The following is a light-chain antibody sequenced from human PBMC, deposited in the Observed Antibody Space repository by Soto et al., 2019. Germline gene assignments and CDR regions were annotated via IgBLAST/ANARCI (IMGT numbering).Light chain of an antibody. Sequence: EIFLTQSPYTLSLSPGERATLTCRASQSVTNYIAWYQQRPGKAPRLLIYDASNRATGVPARFSGSRSGTDFTLTISDLQPEDFATYYCQQRLNWPPGFGQGTKVDIK. CDR3: QQRLNWPPG. CDR1: QSVTNY. J-gene: IGKJ1*01. V-gene: IGKV3-11*01. CDR2: DAS.